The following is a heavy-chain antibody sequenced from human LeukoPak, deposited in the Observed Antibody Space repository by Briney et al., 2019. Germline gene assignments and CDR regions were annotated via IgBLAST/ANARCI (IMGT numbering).Heavy chain of an antibody. CDR1: GFIFSPYA. J-gene: IGHJ3*02. D-gene: IGHD2-2*01. CDR2: IAGGDDR. CDR3: AKEAAGYCSSTSCYSDDAFDI. Sequence: GSLRLSCAASGFIFSPYAMSWVRQAPGKGLEWVAGIAGGDDRFYADSVKGRFSISRDNSKNTVDLQMNSLRAEDTAVYYCAKEAAGYCSSTSCYSDDAFDIWGQGTMVTVSS. V-gene: IGHV3-23*01.